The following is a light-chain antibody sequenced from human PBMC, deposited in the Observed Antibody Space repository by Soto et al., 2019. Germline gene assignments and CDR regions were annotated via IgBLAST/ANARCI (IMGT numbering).Light chain of an antibody. CDR2: AAS. CDR3: QTYNFASFS. V-gene: IGKV1-27*01. CDR1: QGISNY. Sequence: DIQMTQSPSSLSASVGDRVTITCRASQGISNYVAWYQQKPGEVPKLVIYAASTLQSVVPSQFSGSGSGTDFTLTISSLQPEDIATYYCQTYNFASFSFGPGTKVDIK. J-gene: IGKJ3*01.